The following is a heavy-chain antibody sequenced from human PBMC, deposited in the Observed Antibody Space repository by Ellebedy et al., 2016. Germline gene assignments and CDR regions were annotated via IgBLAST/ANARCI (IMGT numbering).Heavy chain of an antibody. CDR3: ARGGERSGYDDYYFDY. CDR2: ISYDGSNK. CDR1: GFTFSSYA. Sequence: GGSLRLSCAASGFTFSSYAMHWVRQAPGKGLEWVAVISYDGSNKYYADSVKGRFTISRDNSKNTLYLQMNSLRAEDTAVYYCARGGERSGYDDYYFDYWGQGTLVTVSS. J-gene: IGHJ4*02. D-gene: IGHD5-12*01. V-gene: IGHV3-30*04.